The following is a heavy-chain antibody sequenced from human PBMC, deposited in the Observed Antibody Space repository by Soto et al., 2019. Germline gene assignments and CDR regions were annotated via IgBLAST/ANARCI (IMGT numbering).Heavy chain of an antibody. Sequence: PGESLKISCAASGFTFSSYGMHWVRQAPGKGLEWVAVISYDGSNKYYADSVKGRFTISRDNSKNTLYLQMNSLRAEDTAVYYCAKDGELRFFGGMDVWGQCTSVTVSS. CDR1: GFTFSSYG. V-gene: IGHV3-30*18. D-gene: IGHD3-3*01. CDR2: ISYDGSNK. CDR3: AKDGELRFFGGMDV. J-gene: IGHJ6*02.